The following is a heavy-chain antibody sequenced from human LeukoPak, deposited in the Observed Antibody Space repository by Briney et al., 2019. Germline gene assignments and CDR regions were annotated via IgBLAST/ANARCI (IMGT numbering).Heavy chain of an antibody. V-gene: IGHV1-2*02. J-gene: IGHJ1*01. CDR1: GYTFTGYY. D-gene: IGHD6-19*01. Sequence: ASVKVSCKASGYTFTGYYMHWVRQAPGQGLEWMGWINPNSGGTNYAQKFQGRVTMTRDTSISTAYMELSRLRSDDTAVYYCARVPRSSGWYAYFQHWGQGTLVTVSS. CDR2: INPNSGGT. CDR3: ARVPRSSGWYAYFQH.